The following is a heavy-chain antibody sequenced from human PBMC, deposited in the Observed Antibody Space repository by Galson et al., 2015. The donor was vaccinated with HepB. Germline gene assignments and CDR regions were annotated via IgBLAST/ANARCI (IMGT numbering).Heavy chain of an antibody. CDR1: GFTFNTYA. Sequence: SLRLSCAASGFTFNTYATHWVRQAPGKGLEWVAAISSDGNKKYYADSVKGRFTISRDNSKNTLYLQMNSLGAEDTAMYYCARRYGSAWNLGYWGQGTLVIVSS. V-gene: IGHV3-30*03. CDR3: ARRYGSAWNLGY. J-gene: IGHJ4*02. D-gene: IGHD6-19*01. CDR2: ISSDGNKK.